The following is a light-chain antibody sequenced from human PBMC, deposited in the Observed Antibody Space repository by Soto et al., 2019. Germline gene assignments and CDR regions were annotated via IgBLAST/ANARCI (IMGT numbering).Light chain of an antibody. CDR3: QQYNFWPPLT. V-gene: IGKV3-15*01. CDR2: DAS. CDR1: QSVNSN. J-gene: IGKJ4*01. Sequence: EIVMTQSPATLSVSPGERATLSCRASQSVNSNLAWYRQKPGQAPRLLISDASTRATGVPARFSGSGSGTDSTLTISSLQSEDSGIYYCQQYNFWPPLTFGGGTKVEIK.